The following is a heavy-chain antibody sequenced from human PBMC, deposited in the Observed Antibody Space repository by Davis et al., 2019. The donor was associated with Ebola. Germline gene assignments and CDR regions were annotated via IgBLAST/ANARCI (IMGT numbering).Heavy chain of an antibody. J-gene: IGHJ4*02. CDR2: LYSRGNT. CDR3: ARGLLLPGLVFDF. Sequence: SETLSLTCTVSGGSFSGYDDYWNWIRQPPGKGLEWIGYLYSRGNTYFNPSLQSRISMSVDTSRKQFSLNLSSVTAADTAVYYCARGLLLPGLVFDFWGQGILVTVSS. CDR1: GGSFSGYDDY. D-gene: IGHD1-26*01. V-gene: IGHV4-30-4*01.